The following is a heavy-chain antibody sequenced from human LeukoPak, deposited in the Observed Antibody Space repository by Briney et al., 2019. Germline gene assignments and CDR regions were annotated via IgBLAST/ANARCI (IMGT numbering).Heavy chain of an antibody. CDR3: ARGGLGDAFDI. J-gene: IGHJ3*02. V-gene: IGHV4-39*07. CDR2: IYYSGST. D-gene: IGHD3-16*01. CDR1: GGSISSSSYY. Sequence: SETLSLTCTVSGGSISSSSYYWGWIRQPPGKGLEWIGSIYYSGSTYYNPSLKSRVTISVDTSKNQFSLQLNSVTPEDTAVYYCARGGLGDAFDIWGQGTMVTVSS.